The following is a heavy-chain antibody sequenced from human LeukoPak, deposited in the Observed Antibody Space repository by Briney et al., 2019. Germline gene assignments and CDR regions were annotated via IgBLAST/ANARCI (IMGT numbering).Heavy chain of an antibody. V-gene: IGHV1-2*02. CDR2: ISPNTGGT. CDR1: GYTFTDYY. CDR3: ARDTKTTVTTAGY. Sequence: GASAKVSCKASGYTFTDYYMHWVRQAPGQGLEWMGWISPNTGGTNYAQKFEGRVTMTRDTSIRTAYMELSRLTSDDTAVYYCARDTKTTVTTAGYWGQGTLVTVSS. D-gene: IGHD4-17*01. J-gene: IGHJ4*02.